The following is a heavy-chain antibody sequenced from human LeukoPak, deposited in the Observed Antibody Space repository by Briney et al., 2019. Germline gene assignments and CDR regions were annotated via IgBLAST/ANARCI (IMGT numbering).Heavy chain of an antibody. D-gene: IGHD6-13*01. CDR2: IYYSGST. CDR3: ARTSEAHSWRTRYYDYYMDV. Sequence: SETLSLTCTVSGGSISSYYWSWIRQPPGKGLEWIGYIYYSGSTNYNPSLKSRVTISVDTSKNQFSLKLSSVTAADTAVYYCARTSEAHSWRTRYYDYYMDVWGKGTTVTVSS. CDR1: GGSISSYY. J-gene: IGHJ6*03. V-gene: IGHV4-59*01.